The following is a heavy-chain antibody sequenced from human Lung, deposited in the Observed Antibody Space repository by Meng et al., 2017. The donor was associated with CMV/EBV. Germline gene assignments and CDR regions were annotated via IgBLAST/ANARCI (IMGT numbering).Heavy chain of an antibody. Sequence: GGSLRLXCAVSGFRFSNFSMNWVRQAPGMGLEWVSYISGSSSTIYYADSVKGRFTISRDNAKTSLYLQMNILTAEDTAVYYGARVSGYWSYTSCQWVGGEGRYCYGMDFXGQGXTVTVSS. CDR2: ISGSSSTI. CDR1: GFRFSNFS. D-gene: IGHD2-2*01. J-gene: IGHJ6*02. CDR3: ARVSGYWSYTSCQWVGGEGRYCYGMDF. V-gene: IGHV3-48*04.